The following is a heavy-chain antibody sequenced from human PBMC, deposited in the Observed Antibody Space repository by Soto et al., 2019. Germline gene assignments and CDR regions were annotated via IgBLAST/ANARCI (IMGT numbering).Heavy chain of an antibody. D-gene: IGHD3-9*01. Sequence: GGSLRLSCAASGFSFEDYTMHWVRQGPGKGPEWISLISWDGGITDYSDSVKGRFISSRDNSKNSLFLEMNSLTSEDAAMYFCARDSYDILTRQKRYFDFWGQGTLVTVSS. V-gene: IGHV3-43*01. CDR1: GFSFEDYT. J-gene: IGHJ4*02. CDR3: ARDSYDILTRQKRYFDF. CDR2: ISWDGGIT.